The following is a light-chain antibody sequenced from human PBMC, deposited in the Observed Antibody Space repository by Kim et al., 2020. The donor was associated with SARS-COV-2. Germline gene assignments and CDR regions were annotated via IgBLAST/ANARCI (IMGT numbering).Light chain of an antibody. Sequence: DIQMTQSPSSVSASVGDRVTITCRASQDISSWLGWYQQKPGKAPKVLIYEASNLQSGVPSRFSGSGSGTDFTLTINSLQPEDFATYYCQQTHSFPHTFGGGTKVDIK. CDR2: EAS. J-gene: IGKJ4*01. V-gene: IGKV1D-12*01. CDR3: QQTHSFPHT. CDR1: QDISSW.